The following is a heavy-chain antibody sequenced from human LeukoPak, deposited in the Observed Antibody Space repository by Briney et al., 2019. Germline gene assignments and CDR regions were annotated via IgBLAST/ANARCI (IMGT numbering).Heavy chain of an antibody. D-gene: IGHD3-10*01. CDR1: GFTFSSYS. CDR3: ARAVNYYGSGSCDY. J-gene: IGHJ4*02. CDR2: ISSSSSYI. V-gene: IGHV3-21*01. Sequence: PGGSLRLSCAASGFTFSSYSMNWVRQAPGKGLEWVSSISSSSSYIYYADSVKGRFTISRDNAKNSLHLQMNSLRAEDTAVYYCARAVNYYGSGSCDYWGQGTLVTVSS.